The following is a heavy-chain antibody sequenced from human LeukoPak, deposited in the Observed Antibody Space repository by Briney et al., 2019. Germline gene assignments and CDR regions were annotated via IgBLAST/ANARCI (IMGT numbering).Heavy chain of an antibody. J-gene: IGHJ4*02. D-gene: IGHD3-16*01. CDR2: LSYSGYVT. Sequence: GGSLRLSCAASGFTFCGYRMIWVRQAPGEGLGWIHYLSYSGYVTYYADSVKGRLTISRDNDKNSLFLQMNSLRGEDTAVYYCARSPRLSLMMGWGQGPLVTVSS. V-gene: IGHV3-48*01. CDR3: ARSPRLSLMMG. CDR1: GFTFCGYR.